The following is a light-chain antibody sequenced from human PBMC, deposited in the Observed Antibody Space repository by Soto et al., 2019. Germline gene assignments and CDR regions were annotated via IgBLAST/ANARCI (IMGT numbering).Light chain of an antibody. Sequence: IQMTQATSTLSESVGDRATITCRASQNIRSRLAWFQQKPGRAPKLLIYDASSLESGVPQRFRGSGSGTDFPLTISSLHTDDCSTDDCQQYHSYWTFGQGTKVEI. V-gene: IGKV1-5*01. CDR3: QQYHSYWT. CDR2: DAS. CDR1: QNIRSR. J-gene: IGKJ1*01.